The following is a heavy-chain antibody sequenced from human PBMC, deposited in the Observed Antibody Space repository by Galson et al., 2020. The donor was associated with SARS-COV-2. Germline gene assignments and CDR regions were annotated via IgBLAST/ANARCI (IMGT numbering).Heavy chain of an antibody. D-gene: IGHD6-19*01. J-gene: IGHJ4*02. CDR3: AKEGGRDSSVWYSDY. CDR2: ISSSSERT. V-gene: IGHV3-23*01. Sequence: GGSLRLSCAAYGFTFSSYAMTWVRQAPGRGLEWVSAISSSSERTYYADSVKGRFTISRDNSNNTLYLQMNSLRVEDTAVYFCAKEGGRDSSVWYSDYWGQGTLVTVSA. CDR1: GFTFSSYA.